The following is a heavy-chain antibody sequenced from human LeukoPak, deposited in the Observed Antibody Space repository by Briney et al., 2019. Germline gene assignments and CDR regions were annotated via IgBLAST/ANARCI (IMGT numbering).Heavy chain of an antibody. J-gene: IGHJ3*02. CDR2: ISAYNGST. CDR3: ARGIDSSGTRGAFDI. V-gene: IGHV1-8*02. D-gene: IGHD3-22*01. CDR1: GGTFSSYA. Sequence: ASVKVSCKASGGTFSSYAISWVRQAPGQGLEWMGWISAYNGSTNYAQKFQGRVTMTRNTSISTAYMELSSLRSEDTAVYYCARGIDSSGTRGAFDIWGQGTMVTVSS.